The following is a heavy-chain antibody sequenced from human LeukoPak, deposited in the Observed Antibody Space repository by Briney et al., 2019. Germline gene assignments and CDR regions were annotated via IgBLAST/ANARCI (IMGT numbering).Heavy chain of an antibody. V-gene: IGHV5-51*01. CDR3: GRHDEGRDTTLDY. Sequence: GEALKISCKGSGYSFTSYWICWGRQMPGKGLEWMGIIYPGDSDTRYSPSLQGQVTISADKSTSTAYLQWSSLKASDTAMYYCGRHDEGRDTTLDYWGQGTLVTVSS. J-gene: IGHJ4*02. CDR1: GYSFTSYW. D-gene: IGHD1-26*01. CDR2: IYPGDSDT.